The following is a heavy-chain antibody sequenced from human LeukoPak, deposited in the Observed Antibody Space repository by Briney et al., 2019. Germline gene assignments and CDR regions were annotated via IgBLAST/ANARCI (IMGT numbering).Heavy chain of an antibody. CDR1: GGSISSSSYY. V-gene: IGHV4-39*07. D-gene: IGHD3-3*02. CDR2: IYYSGST. J-gene: IGHJ5*02. Sequence: SETLSLTCTVSGGSISSSSYYWGWIRQPPGKGLEWIGSIYYSGSTYYNPSLKSRVTISVDTSKNQFSLKLSSVTAADTAVYYCARGGIRWFDPCGQGTLVTVSS. CDR3: ARGGIRWFDP.